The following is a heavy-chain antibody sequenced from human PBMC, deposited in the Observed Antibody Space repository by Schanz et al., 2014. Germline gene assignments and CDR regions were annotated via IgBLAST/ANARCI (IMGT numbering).Heavy chain of an antibody. CDR1: GFSFSTHW. CDR2: IGDDGADK. CDR3: ARDGRPPFYGSGEHYY. J-gene: IGHJ4*02. D-gene: IGHD3-10*01. Sequence: VQLVESGGGLVQPGGSVRLSCGASGFSFSTHWMAWVRQAPGKGLEWVANIGDDGADKYYLDSVRGRFTISRDNTKNFLHLEMNNLRAEDTAVYFCARDGRPPFYGSGEHYYWGQGTLVTVSS. V-gene: IGHV3-7*01.